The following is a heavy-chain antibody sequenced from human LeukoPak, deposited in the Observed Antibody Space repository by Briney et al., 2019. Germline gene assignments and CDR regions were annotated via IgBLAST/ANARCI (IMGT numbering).Heavy chain of an antibody. CDR3: ARVSIAAAGIYIFDY. J-gene: IGHJ4*02. Sequence: GGSLRLSCEASGFTFSSHGMHWVRQVPGKGLEWVAVISYDENTKYYVDSVKGRFTISRDNSKNTLYLQMGSLRAEDMAVYYCARVSIAAAGIYIFDYWGQGTLVTVSS. CDR1: GFTFSSHG. D-gene: IGHD6-13*01. V-gene: IGHV3-30*03. CDR2: ISYDENTK.